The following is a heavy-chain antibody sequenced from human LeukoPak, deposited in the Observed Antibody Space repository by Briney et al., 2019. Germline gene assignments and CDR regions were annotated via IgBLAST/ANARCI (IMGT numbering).Heavy chain of an antibody. V-gene: IGHV4-30-2*01. CDR2: IYHSRST. J-gene: IGHJ6*03. CDR1: GGSISSGGYY. D-gene: IGHD6-6*01. Sequence: SETLSLTCTVSGGSISSGGYYWSWIRQPPGKGLEWIGYIYHSRSTYYNPSLKSRVTISVDRSKNQFSLKLSSVTAADTAVYYCATSWIAARAKLYYYYYYMDVWGKGTTVTVSS. CDR3: ATSWIAARAKLYYYYYYMDV.